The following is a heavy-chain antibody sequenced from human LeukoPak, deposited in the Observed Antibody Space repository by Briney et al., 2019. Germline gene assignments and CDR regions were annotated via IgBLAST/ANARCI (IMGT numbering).Heavy chain of an antibody. CDR3: TTDTLGYCSSTSCPSVFDY. CDR2: IKSKTDGGTT. Sequence: GGSLRLSCAASGFTFINAWMSWVRQAPGKGLEWVGRIKSKTDGGTTDYAAPVKGRFTISRDDSKNTLYLQMNSLKTEDTAVYYCTTDTLGYCSSTSCPSVFDYWGQGTLVTVSS. CDR1: GFTFINAW. J-gene: IGHJ4*02. D-gene: IGHD2-2*01. V-gene: IGHV3-15*01.